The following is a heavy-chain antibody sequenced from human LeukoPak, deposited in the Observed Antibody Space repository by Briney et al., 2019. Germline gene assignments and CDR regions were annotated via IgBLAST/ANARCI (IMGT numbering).Heavy chain of an antibody. J-gene: IGHJ5*02. V-gene: IGHV3-53*01. CDR1: GVTVRSNY. CDR2: IYSGGRT. D-gene: IGHD2-2*02. Sequence: GGSLRLSCAASGVTVRSNYMSWVRQAPGKGLEWVSIIYSGGRTYYADSVKGRFTISRDNSKDTLYLQMKSLRAEDTAVYYCARDQLGGSCGSTRCYTSFNSWGQGTVVTVSS. CDR3: ARDQLGGSCGSTRCYTSFNS.